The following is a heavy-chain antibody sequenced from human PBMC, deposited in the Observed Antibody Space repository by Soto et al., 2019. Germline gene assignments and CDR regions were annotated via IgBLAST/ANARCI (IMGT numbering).Heavy chain of an antibody. CDR2: IYYSGST. V-gene: IGHV4-59*12. D-gene: IGHD1-26*01. CDR1: GGSISSYY. Sequence: PSETLSLTCTVSGGSISSYYWSWIRQPPGKGLEWIGYIYYSGSTNYIPSLKSRVTISIDKSRNQFSLMVTSVTAADTAVYYCARRKYWEGSTSYYYAMDVWGQGTTVTVSS. J-gene: IGHJ6*02. CDR3: ARRKYWEGSTSYYYAMDV.